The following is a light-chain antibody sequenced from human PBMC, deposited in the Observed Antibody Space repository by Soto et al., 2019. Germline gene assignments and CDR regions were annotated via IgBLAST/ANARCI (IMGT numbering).Light chain of an antibody. CDR1: SSDVGGYNY. Sequence: QSALTQPASVSGSPGQSISISCTGTSSDVGGYNYVSWYQQYPGKAPKLMIYEVSNRPSGVSNRFSGSKSGNTASLTISGLQAEDEADYYGSSYTTRTTPYVFGTETKVTVL. J-gene: IGLJ1*01. CDR2: EVS. CDR3: SSYTTRTTPYV. V-gene: IGLV2-14*01.